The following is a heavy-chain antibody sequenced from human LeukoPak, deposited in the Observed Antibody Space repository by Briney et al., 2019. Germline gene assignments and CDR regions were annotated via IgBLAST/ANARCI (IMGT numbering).Heavy chain of an antibody. V-gene: IGHV3-72*01. J-gene: IGHJ4*02. CDR2: TRNKANSYTT. Sequence: GGSLRLSCAASGFTFSDHYMDWVCQAPGKGLEWVGRTRNKANSYTTEYAASVKGRFTISRDDSKNSLYLQMNSLKTEDTAVYYCAREGLNYDILTGYFPMYYFDYWGQGTLVTVSS. CDR1: GFTFSDHY. D-gene: IGHD3-9*01. CDR3: AREGLNYDILTGYFPMYYFDY.